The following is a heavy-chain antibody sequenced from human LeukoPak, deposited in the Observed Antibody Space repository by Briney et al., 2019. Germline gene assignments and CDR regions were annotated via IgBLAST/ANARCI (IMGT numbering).Heavy chain of an antibody. V-gene: IGHV3-33*01. D-gene: IGHD6-13*01. J-gene: IGHJ4*02. CDR3: ARGIAAAGHLDY. CDR2: IWYDGSNK. CDR1: GFTFSSYG. Sequence: GGSLRLSCAASGFTFSSYGMHWVRQAPGEGLEWVAVIWYDGSNKYYADSVKGRFTISRDNSKNTLYLQMNSLRAEDTAVYYCARGIAAAGHLDYWGQGTLVTVSS.